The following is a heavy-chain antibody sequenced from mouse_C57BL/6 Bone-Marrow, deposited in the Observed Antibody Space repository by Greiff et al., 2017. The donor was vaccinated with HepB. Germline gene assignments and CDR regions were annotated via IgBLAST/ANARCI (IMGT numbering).Heavy chain of an antibody. CDR3: ARSIYSNYAWFAY. Sequence: VQRVESGPELVKPGASVKISCKASGYAFSSSWMNWVKQRPGKGLEWIGRIYPGDGDTNYNGKFKGKATLTADKSSSTAYMQLSSLTSEDSAVYFCARSIYSNYAWFAYWGQGTLVTVSA. D-gene: IGHD2-5*01. CDR1: GYAFSSSW. J-gene: IGHJ3*01. V-gene: IGHV1-82*01. CDR2: IYPGDGDT.